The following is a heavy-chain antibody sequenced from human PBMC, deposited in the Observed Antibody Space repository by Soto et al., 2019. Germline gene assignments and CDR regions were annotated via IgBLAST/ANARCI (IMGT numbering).Heavy chain of an antibody. V-gene: IGHV5-51*01. D-gene: IGHD3-10*01. CDR1: GYSFTSYW. Sequence: GESLKLSCKGSGYSFTSYWIGWVRQMPGKGLEWMGIIYPGDSDTRHSPSFQDQVTISADKSISTAYPQWSSLKASDTAMYYCARRLYYGSGSYSHYKDVRGKGTTITVSS. J-gene: IGHJ6*03. CDR2: IYPGDSDT. CDR3: ARRLYYGSGSYSHYKDV.